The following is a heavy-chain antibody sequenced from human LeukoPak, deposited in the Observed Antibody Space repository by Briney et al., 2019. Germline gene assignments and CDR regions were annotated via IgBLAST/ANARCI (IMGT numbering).Heavy chain of an antibody. V-gene: IGHV7-4-1*02. CDR1: GYTFTGYY. D-gene: IGHD3-22*01. CDR2: INTNTGNP. Sequence: ASVKVSCKASGYTFTGYYMHWVRQAPGQGLEWMGWINTNTGNPTYAQGFTGRFVFSLDTSVSTAYLQISSLKAEDTAVYYCARGGRGAYYDSSGYYLYYFDYWGQGTLVTVSS. CDR3: ARGGRGAYYDSSGYYLYYFDY. J-gene: IGHJ4*02.